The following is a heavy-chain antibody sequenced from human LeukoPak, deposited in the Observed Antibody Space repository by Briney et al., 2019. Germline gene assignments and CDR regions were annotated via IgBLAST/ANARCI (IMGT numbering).Heavy chain of an antibody. Sequence: SETLSLTCTVSGGSISSCSYYWIWIRQPAGKGLEWIGRNYTSGSTNNNPTHKSRVIISVDTTKIESSLKLCSVTAADTAVYYCALSSITIFGVVRGTWFDPWGQGTLVTVSS. CDR2: NYTSGST. J-gene: IGHJ5*02. D-gene: IGHD3-3*01. V-gene: IGHV4-61*02. CDR3: ALSSITIFGVVRGTWFDP. CDR1: GGSISSCSYY.